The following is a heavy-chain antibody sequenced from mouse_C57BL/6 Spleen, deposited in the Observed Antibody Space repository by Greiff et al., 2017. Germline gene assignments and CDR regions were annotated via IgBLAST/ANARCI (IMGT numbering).Heavy chain of an antibody. CDR1: GYTFTDYY. CDR2: IYPGSGNT. J-gene: IGHJ2*01. Sequence: VQLQESGAELVRPGASVKLSCKASGYTFTDYYINWVKQRPGQGLEWIARIYPGSGNTYYNEKFKGKATLTAEKSSSTSYMQLSSLNSEDSAFYFCARVGDSSGYVDYWGQGTTLTVSS. V-gene: IGHV1-76*01. CDR3: ARVGDSSGYVDY. D-gene: IGHD3-2*02.